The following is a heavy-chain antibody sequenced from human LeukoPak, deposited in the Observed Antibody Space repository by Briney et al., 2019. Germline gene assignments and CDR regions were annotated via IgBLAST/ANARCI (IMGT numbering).Heavy chain of an antibody. V-gene: IGHV1-8*02. J-gene: IGHJ4*02. CDR3: ATEVNPFYYGSGSYSTDY. D-gene: IGHD3-10*01. CDR2: MNPNSGNT. Sequence: ASVKVSCKASGYTFTSYDINWVRQATGQGLEWMGWMNPNSGNTGYAQKFQGRVTMTEDTSTDTAYMELSSLRSEDTAVYYCATEVNPFYYGSGSYSTDYWGQGTLVTVSS. CDR1: GYTFTSYD.